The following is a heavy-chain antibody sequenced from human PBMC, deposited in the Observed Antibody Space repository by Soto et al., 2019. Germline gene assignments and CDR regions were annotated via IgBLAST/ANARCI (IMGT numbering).Heavy chain of an antibody. D-gene: IGHD3-3*01. CDR3: ARGAPFTIFGVVTPGGWFDP. CDR2: IIPIFGTA. V-gene: IGHV1-69*13. J-gene: IGHJ5*02. CDR1: GGTFSSYA. Sequence: ASVKVSCKASGGTFSSYAISWVRQAPGQGLEWMGGIIPIFGTANYAQKFQGRVTITADESTSTAYMELSSLRSEDTAVYYCARGAPFTIFGVVTPGGWFDPWGQGTLVTVSS.